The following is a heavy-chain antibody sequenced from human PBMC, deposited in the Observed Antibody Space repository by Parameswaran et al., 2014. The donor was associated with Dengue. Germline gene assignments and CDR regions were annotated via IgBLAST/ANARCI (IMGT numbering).Heavy chain of an antibody. V-gene: IGHV1-24*01. CDR3: ATDPWYSSSWVY. Sequence: WVRQAPGQGLEWMGGFDPEDGETIYAQKFQGRVTMTEDTSTDTAYMELSSLRSEDTAVYYCATDPWYSSSWVYWGQGTLVTVSS. CDR2: FDPEDGET. D-gene: IGHD6-6*01. J-gene: IGHJ4*02.